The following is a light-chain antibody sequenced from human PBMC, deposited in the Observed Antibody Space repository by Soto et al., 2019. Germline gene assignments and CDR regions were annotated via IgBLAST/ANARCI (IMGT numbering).Light chain of an antibody. J-gene: IGLJ3*02. CDR1: SSDVGGYNY. CDR2: DVS. CDR3: TSYTTNTTLV. V-gene: IGLV2-14*03. Sequence: QSALTQPASVSGSPGQSITISCTGTSSDVGGYNYVSWYQQLPGKAPRLMIFDVSYRPSGVSNRFSGSKSGNTASLTISGLQAEDEADYYCTSYTTNTTLVFGGGTKLTVL.